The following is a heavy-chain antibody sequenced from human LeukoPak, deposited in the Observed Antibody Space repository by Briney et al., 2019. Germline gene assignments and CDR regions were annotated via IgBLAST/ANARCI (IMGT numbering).Heavy chain of an antibody. Sequence: GGSLKLSCGASGFSFSDYAMHWVRQAPGKGLEWVAFIRFDGSRTDYADSVKGRFTISRDNSKNTLFLQLNSLRPDDTGVYFCAKPSANCVDYWGQGTLVTVSS. CDR3: AKPSANCVDY. J-gene: IGHJ4*02. D-gene: IGHD1-1*01. CDR2: IRFDGSRT. V-gene: IGHV3-30*02. CDR1: GFSFSDYA.